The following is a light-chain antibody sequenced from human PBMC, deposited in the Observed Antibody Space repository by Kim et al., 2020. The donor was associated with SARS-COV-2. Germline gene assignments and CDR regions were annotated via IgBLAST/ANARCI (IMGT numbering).Light chain of an antibody. J-gene: IGKJ4*01. CDR1: QSVLYSSNNKSY. Sequence: DIVMTQSPDSLAVSLGERATINCKSSQSVLYSSNNKSYLAWYQQKPGQPPKLLIYWASTRESGVPDRFSGSGSGTDFTLTISSLQAEDVAVYYCEQNYSAPLTFGGGTKVE. V-gene: IGKV4-1*01. CDR2: WAS. CDR3: EQNYSAPLT.